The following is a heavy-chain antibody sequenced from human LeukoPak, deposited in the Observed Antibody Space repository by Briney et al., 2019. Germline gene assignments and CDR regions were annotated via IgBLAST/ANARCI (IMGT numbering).Heavy chain of an antibody. Sequence: LETLSLTCTVSGGSISSYYWSWIRQPPGKGLEWIGYIYYSGSTNYNPSLKSRVTISVDTSKNQFSLKLSSVTAADTAVYYCARAPPYGCSGGSCYRALGFDPWGQGTLVTVSS. CDR2: IYYSGST. CDR1: GGSISSYY. CDR3: ARAPPYGCSGGSCYRALGFDP. D-gene: IGHD2-15*01. J-gene: IGHJ5*02. V-gene: IGHV4-59*01.